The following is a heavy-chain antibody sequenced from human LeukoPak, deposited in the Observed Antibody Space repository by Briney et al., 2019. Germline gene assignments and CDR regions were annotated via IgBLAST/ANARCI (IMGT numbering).Heavy chain of an antibody. CDR3: ARGRGYCSGGNCYFDY. D-gene: IGHD2-15*01. CDR1: GFTLSNYW. V-gene: IGHV3-74*01. CDR2: LNSDGRST. J-gene: IGHJ4*02. Sequence: GGSLRLSCAASGFTLSNYWMHWVRHAPGKGLVWVSRLNSDGRSTAYADPVKGRFTISRDNAKNTLYLQMNSLSAEDTAVYYCARGRGYCSGGNCYFDYWGQGTLVTVSS.